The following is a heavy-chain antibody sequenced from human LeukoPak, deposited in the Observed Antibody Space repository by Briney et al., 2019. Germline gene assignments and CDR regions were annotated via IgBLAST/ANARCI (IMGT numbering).Heavy chain of an antibody. J-gene: IGHJ4*02. V-gene: IGHV3-23*01. CDR2: ISGSGGST. CDR3: AKDYLDSAGWYRFVLPADY. CDR1: GFTFSSYG. Sequence: GGTLRLSCAASGFTFSSYGVSWVRQAPGKGLEWVSAISGSGGSTYYADSVKGRFTISRDNSKNTLYLQMNSLRAEDTAVYYCAKDYLDSAGWYRFVLPADYWGQGTLVTVSS. D-gene: IGHD6-19*01.